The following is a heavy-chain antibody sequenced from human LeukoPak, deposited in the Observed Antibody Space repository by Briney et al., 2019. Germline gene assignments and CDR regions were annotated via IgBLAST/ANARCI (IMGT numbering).Heavy chain of an antibody. CDR2: IYTSGST. CDR3: ARDAYGSGSYYGYYYYYMDV. D-gene: IGHD3-10*01. V-gene: IGHV4-4*07. Sequence: PSETLSLTCSVSGDSITYFYWSWIRQPAGKGLEWIGRIYTSGSTNYNPSLKSRVTISVDTSKNQFSLKLSSVTAADTAVYYCARDAYGSGSYYGYYYYYMDVWGKGTTVTVSS. CDR1: GDSITYFY. J-gene: IGHJ6*03.